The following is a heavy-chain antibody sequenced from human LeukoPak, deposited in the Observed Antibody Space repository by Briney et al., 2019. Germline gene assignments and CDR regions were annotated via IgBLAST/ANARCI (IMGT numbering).Heavy chain of an antibody. D-gene: IGHD3-10*01. CDR1: GYTFTSYD. J-gene: IGHJ6*03. Sequence: ASVKVSCKASGYTFTSYDINWVRQATGQGLEWMGWMNPNSGNTGYAQKFQGRVTMTRNTSISTAYMELSSLRSEDTAVYYCARGGITMVRRVIITMGYYYYYMDVWGKGTTVTISS. CDR3: ARGGITMVRRVIITMGYYYYYMDV. V-gene: IGHV1-8*01. CDR2: MNPNSGNT.